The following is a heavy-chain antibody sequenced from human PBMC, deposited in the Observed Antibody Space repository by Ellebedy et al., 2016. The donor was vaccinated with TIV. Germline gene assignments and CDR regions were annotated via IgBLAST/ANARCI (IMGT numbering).Heavy chain of an antibody. CDR3: ARGSNYYDNTELAY. V-gene: IGHV1-69*13. CDR2: IVAIFRTT. CDR1: GGTFSNYG. Sequence: SVKVSXKASGGTFSNYGINWVRQPPGHGLEWMGGIVAIFRTTNYAQKFQGRLTITAGESTSTVYMELSSLRSDDTAVYYCARGSNYYDNTELAYWGQGTLVTVSS. J-gene: IGHJ4*02. D-gene: IGHD3-22*01.